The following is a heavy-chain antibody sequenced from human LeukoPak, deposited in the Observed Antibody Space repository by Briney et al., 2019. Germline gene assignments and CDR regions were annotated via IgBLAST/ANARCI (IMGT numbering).Heavy chain of an antibody. V-gene: IGHV4-59*11. D-gene: IGHD4-17*01. CDR1: DDSFNTHY. Sequence: SETLSLTCSVSDDSFNTHYWTWIRHPPGKGLEWIGYISSIGSTNYNPFLKSRVTITVDTSKKQFSLKMTSVTAADTAVYYCARDPTTVTKGFDVWGQGTMVTVSS. J-gene: IGHJ3*01. CDR2: ISSIGST. CDR3: ARDPTTVTKGFDV.